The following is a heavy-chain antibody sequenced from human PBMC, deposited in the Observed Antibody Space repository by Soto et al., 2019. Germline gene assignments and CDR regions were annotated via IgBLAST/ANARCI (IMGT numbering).Heavy chain of an antibody. Sequence: QVQLVESGGGVVQPGRSLRLSCAASGFTFSSYGMHWVRQAPGKGLEWVAVISYDGSNKYYADSVKGRFTISRDNSKNTLYLQMNRLRGEDTAVYYCGKDALIWFGEPNPYYFDYWGQGTLVTVSS. CDR2: ISYDGSNK. V-gene: IGHV3-30*18. D-gene: IGHD3-10*01. CDR1: GFTFSSYG. CDR3: GKDALIWFGEPNPYYFDY. J-gene: IGHJ4*02.